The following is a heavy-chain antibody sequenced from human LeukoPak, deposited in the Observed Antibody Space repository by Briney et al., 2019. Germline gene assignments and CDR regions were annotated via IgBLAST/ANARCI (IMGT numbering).Heavy chain of an antibody. J-gene: IGHJ6*03. CDR2: ISGSGGST. CDR1: GFTFSSYA. Sequence: GGSLRLSCAASGFTFSSYAMSWVRQAPGKGLEWVSAISGSGGSTHYADSVKGRFTISRDNSKNTLYLQMNSLRAEDTAVYYCAKARRYSGYDAPTPYYYMDVWGKGTTVTVSS. CDR3: AKARRYSGYDAPTPYYYMDV. D-gene: IGHD5-12*01. V-gene: IGHV3-23*01.